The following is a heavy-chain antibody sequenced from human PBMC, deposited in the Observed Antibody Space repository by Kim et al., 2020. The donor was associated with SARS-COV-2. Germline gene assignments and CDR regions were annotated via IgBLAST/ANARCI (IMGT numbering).Heavy chain of an antibody. CDR3: ARDTTTH. J-gene: IGHJ4*02. V-gene: IGHV1-69*04. Sequence: ILGIANDAQKFQGRVTITADKSTSTAYMELSSLRSEDTAVYYCARDTTTHWGQGTLVTVSS. CDR2: ILGIA. D-gene: IGHD4-17*01.